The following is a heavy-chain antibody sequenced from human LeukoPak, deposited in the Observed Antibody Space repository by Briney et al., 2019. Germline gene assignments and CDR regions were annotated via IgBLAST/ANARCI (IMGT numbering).Heavy chain of an antibody. CDR1: GFTFSDYY. J-gene: IGHJ5*01. CDR3: TRLGNSWFDS. CDR2: ISSAGTTI. Sequence: PEGSLRLSCAASGFTFSDYYMSWIRQAPGKGLEWVSYISSAGTTIYYADSVKGRFTISRDNAKNSLYLQMNTLRAEDTAVYYCTRLGNSWFDSWGQGTLVTVSS. D-gene: IGHD7-27*01. V-gene: IGHV3-11*01.